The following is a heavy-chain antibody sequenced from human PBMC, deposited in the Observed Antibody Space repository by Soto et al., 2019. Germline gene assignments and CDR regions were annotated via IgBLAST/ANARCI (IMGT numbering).Heavy chain of an antibody. J-gene: IGHJ4*02. CDR3: ARAQQWLVHDY. D-gene: IGHD6-19*01. Sequence: QVQLVQSGAEVKKPGSSVKVSCKASGGTFSSYAISWVRQAPGQGLEWMGGIIPNSGGTNYAQKFQGRVTMTRDTSISTAYMELSRLRSDDTAVYYCARAQQWLVHDYWGQGTLVTVSS. CDR2: IIPNSGGT. CDR1: GGTFSSYA. V-gene: IGHV1-2*02.